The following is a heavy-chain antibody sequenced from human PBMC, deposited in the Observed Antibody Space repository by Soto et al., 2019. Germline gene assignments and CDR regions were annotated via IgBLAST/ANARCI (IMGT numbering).Heavy chain of an antibody. D-gene: IGHD3-22*01. CDR1: GFTVSSNY. CDR3: ARDSKDYDSSGIKLNYYYMDV. V-gene: IGHV3-66*02. J-gene: IGHJ6*03. Sequence: GGSLRLSCAASGFTVSSNYMSWVRQAPGKGLEWVSVIYSGGSTYYADSVKGRFTISRDNSKNTLYLQMNSLRAEDTAVYYCARDSKDYDSSGIKLNYYYMDVWGKGTTVTVSS. CDR2: IYSGGST.